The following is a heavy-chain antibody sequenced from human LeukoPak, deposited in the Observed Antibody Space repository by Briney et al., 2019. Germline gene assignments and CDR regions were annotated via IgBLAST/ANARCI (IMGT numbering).Heavy chain of an antibody. D-gene: IGHD3-10*01. V-gene: IGHV3-74*03. J-gene: IGHJ4*02. CDR3: ARDLTDGWPATGFGGPLDY. Sequence: GGSLRLSCVGSGFTFGTYWMHWVRQGPGKGLEWVSRISYDGDTISYADSVKGRFTISRDNAKNSLYLQMNSLRAEDTAVYYCARDLTDGWPATGFGGPLDYWGQGTLVTVSS. CDR1: GFTFGTYW. CDR2: ISYDGDTI.